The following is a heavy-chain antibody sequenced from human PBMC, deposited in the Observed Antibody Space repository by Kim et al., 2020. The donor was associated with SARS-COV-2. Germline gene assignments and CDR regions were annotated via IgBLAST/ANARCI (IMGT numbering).Heavy chain of an antibody. D-gene: IGHD2-2*01. CDR1: GFTFSSYA. CDR2: ISYDGSNK. Sequence: GGSLRLSCAASGFTFSSYAMHWVRQAPGKGLEWVAVISYDGSNKYYADSVKGRFTISRDNSKNTLYLQMNSLRAEDTAVYYCAREVIVVVPAAYSQRYYYYGMDVWGQGTTVTVSS. V-gene: IGHV3-30-3*01. J-gene: IGHJ6*02. CDR3: AREVIVVVPAAYSQRYYYYGMDV.